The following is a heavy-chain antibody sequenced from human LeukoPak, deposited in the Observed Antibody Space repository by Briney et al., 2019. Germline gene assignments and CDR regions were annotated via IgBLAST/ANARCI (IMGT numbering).Heavy chain of an antibody. J-gene: IGHJ4*02. V-gene: IGHV3-23*01. CDR2: ISGSGGST. CDR3: ASQGRGYYNGVDY. Sequence: PGGSLRLSCAASGFTFSSYAMSWVRQAPGKGLEWVSAISGSGGSTYYADSVKGRFTISRDNSKNTLYPQMNSLRAEDTAVYYCASQGRGYYNGVDYWGQGTLVTVSS. D-gene: IGHD3-9*01. CDR1: GFTFSSYA.